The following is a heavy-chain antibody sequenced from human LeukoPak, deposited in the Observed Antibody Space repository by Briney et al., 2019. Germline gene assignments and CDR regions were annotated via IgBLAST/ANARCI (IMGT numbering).Heavy chain of an antibody. CDR2: IYPGDSDT. J-gene: IGHJ6*03. D-gene: IGHD3-10*01. CDR1: GYSVTSYW. CDR3: ARHIPIVGGWFRAGYYYYMDV. Sequence: RGESLKISRKGSGYSVTSYWIGWGRQMPGKGLEWMAIIYPGDSDTRYSPSSQGQVTISADKSISTAYLQWSRLKASDTAMYYCARHIPIVGGWFRAGYYYYMDVWGKGTTVAVSS. V-gene: IGHV5-51*01.